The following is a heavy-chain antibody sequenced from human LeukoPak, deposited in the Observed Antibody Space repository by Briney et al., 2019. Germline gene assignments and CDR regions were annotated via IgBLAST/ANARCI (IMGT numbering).Heavy chain of an antibody. CDR2: INTYTRNP. V-gene: IGHV7-4-1*02. Sequence: GASVKVSCKASGYTFTSYTINWPRQAPGQGLEWMGWINTYTRNPTYAQGFTGRFVFSLDTSVSTAYLQISSLKAEDTAVYYCAGGTSPSGYWGQGTLVTVSS. J-gene: IGHJ4*02. CDR1: GYTFTSYT. CDR3: AGGTSPSGY. D-gene: IGHD3-10*01.